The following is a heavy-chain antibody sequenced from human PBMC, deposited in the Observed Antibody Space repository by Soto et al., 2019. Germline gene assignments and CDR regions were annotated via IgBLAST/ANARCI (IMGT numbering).Heavy chain of an antibody. CDR2: ISVYNGNT. Sequence: QVQLVQSGAELKKPGASVKVSCKASGYTFSTYGISWVRQAPGQGLEWMGWISVYNGNTKYAQKLQGRVTMTADTSTSTAYMELRSLRSDDTAVYYCARSLNYYYYMDVWGKGTTVTVSS. J-gene: IGHJ6*03. CDR3: ARSLNYYYYMDV. CDR1: GYTFSTYG. V-gene: IGHV1-18*01.